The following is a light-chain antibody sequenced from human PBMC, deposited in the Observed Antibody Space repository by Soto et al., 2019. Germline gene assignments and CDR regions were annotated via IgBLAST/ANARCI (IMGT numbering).Light chain of an antibody. CDR1: TGTVTSGHY. J-gene: IGLJ1*01. Sequence: QAVVTQEPSLTVSPGGTVTLTCGSSTGTVTSGHYPYWFQQKPGQPPRTLIYDTVKKHSCTPARFSGSLLGGKAALSLSGAQPEDVADYYCLLSDIGPYVFGPGTKVTVL. CDR3: LLSDIGPYV. V-gene: IGLV7-46*01. CDR2: DTV.